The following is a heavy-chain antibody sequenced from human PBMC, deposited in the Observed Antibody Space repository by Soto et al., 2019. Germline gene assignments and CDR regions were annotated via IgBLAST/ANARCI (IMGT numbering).Heavy chain of an antibody. D-gene: IGHD3-10*01. CDR2: IYYSGST. CDR3: AKGGSLVWFGESSEVAFFDY. V-gene: IGHV4-61*08. Sequence: SETLSLTCAVSGGSISSGGYSWSWIRKPPGKGLEWIGCIYYSGSTSYNPSLKSRVTISIDRSKNQFSLKLSSVTAADTAVYYCAKGGSLVWFGESSEVAFFDYWGQGTLVTVSS. CDR1: GGSISSGGYS. J-gene: IGHJ4*02.